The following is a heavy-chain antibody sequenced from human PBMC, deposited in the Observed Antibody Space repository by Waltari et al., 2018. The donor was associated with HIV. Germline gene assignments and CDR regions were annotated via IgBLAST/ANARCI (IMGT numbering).Heavy chain of an antibody. CDR2: TNAGNGNT. J-gene: IGHJ4*02. V-gene: IGHV1-3*01. Sequence: QVQLVQSGAEVKKPGASVKVSCKASGYTFTSYAMHWVRQAPGQRLEWMGGTNAGNGNTKYSQKFQGRVTITRDTSASTAYMELSSLRSEDTAVYYCARVPYYDYVWGSYDYWGQGTLVTVSS. CDR1: GYTFTSYA. D-gene: IGHD3-16*01. CDR3: ARVPYYDYVWGSYDY.